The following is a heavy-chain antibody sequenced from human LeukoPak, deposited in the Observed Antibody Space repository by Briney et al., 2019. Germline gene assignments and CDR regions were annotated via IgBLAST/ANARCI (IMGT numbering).Heavy chain of an antibody. Sequence: SETLSLTCTVSGGSISSYYWSWIRQPPGKGLERIGYIYYSGSTNYNPSLKSRVTISVDTSKHHFSLKLSSVTAADTAVYYCARGSGSFNYYYYYGMDVWGQGTTVTVSS. CDR2: IYYSGST. J-gene: IGHJ6*02. V-gene: IGHV4-59*12. D-gene: IGHD1-26*01. CDR3: ARGSGSFNYYYYYGMDV. CDR1: GGSISSYY.